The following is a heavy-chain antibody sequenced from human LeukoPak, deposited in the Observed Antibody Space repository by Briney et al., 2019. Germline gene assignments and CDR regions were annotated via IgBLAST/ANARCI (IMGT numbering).Heavy chain of an antibody. Sequence: GASVKVSCKASGYTFTSYGITWVRQAPGQGLEWMGWISAYNGNTNYAQKLQDRVTMTTDTSTGTAYMELRSLRADDTAVYYCAREIPYPDCSSSGCYGPWDYWGQGTLVTVSS. CDR2: ISAYNGNT. CDR3: AREIPYPDCSSSGCYGPWDY. CDR1: GYTFTSYG. J-gene: IGHJ4*02. D-gene: IGHD2-2*01. V-gene: IGHV1-18*01.